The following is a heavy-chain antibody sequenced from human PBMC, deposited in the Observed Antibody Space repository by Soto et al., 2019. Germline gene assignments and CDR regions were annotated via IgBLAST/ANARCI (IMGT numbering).Heavy chain of an antibody. Sequence: GGSLGLSCAASGFTFSSYSMNWVRQAPGKGLEWVSYISSSSSTIYYADSVKGRFTISRDNAKNSLYLQMNSLRDEDTAVYYCARYCTNGVCYTNGYYYGMDVWGQGTTVTVSS. V-gene: IGHV3-48*02. CDR2: ISSSSSTI. D-gene: IGHD2-8*01. CDR1: GFTFSSYS. J-gene: IGHJ6*02. CDR3: ARYCTNGVCYTNGYYYGMDV.